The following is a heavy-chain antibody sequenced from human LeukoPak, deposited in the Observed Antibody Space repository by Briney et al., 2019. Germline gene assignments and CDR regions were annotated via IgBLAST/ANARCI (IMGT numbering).Heavy chain of an antibody. CDR2: ISNSGDST. CDR3: AKDYGGYRGGS. V-gene: IGHV3-23*01. Sequence: GGSLRLSCAASGFSFSSHAMSWVRQAPGKGLEWVSAISNSGDSTYYVDSVRGRFTISRDNSKNTLYLQMNSLKADDPAVYYFAKDYGGYRGGSWGQGTLVTVSS. J-gene: IGHJ5*02. D-gene: IGHD5-12*01. CDR1: GFSFSSHA.